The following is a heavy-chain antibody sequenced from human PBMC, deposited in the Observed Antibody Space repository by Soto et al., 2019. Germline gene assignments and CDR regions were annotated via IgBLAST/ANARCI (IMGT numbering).Heavy chain of an antibody. D-gene: IGHD4-17*01. V-gene: IGHV4-39*01. J-gene: IGHJ4*01. Sequence: PSETLSLTCTVSGGSISSSSYYWGWIRQPPGKGLEWIGSIYYSGSTYYNPSLKSRVTISVDTSKDQFSLKLSSVTAADTAVYYCASLDYGDYDFDYWRHGTLITVSS. CDR1: GGSISSSSYY. CDR3: ASLDYGDYDFDY. CDR2: IYYSGST.